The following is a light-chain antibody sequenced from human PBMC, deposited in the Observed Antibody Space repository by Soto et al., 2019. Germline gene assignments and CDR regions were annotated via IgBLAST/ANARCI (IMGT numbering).Light chain of an antibody. CDR3: QQYNNWPLYT. V-gene: IGKV3-15*01. CDR1: QSVSSN. Sequence: EIVMTQSPATLSVSPGERATLSCRASQSVSSNLAWYQQKPGQAPRLLIYGASTRATGIPARFSGSGSGPEFTLTIRSLQSEDFAVYYCQQYNNWPLYTFGQGTKLEIK. J-gene: IGKJ2*01. CDR2: GAS.